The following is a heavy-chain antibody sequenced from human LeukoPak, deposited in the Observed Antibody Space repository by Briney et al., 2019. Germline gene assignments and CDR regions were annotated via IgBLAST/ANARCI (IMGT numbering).Heavy chain of an antibody. Sequence: GGSLRLSCAASGFTFSSYAMHWVRQAPGKGLERVAVISYDGSNKYYADSVKGRFTISRDNAKNSLYLQMNSLRAEETAVYYCASADYYDSALPFDYWGQGTLVTVSS. D-gene: IGHD3-22*01. V-gene: IGHV3-30-3*01. CDR3: ASADYYDSALPFDY. CDR2: ISYDGSNK. J-gene: IGHJ4*02. CDR1: GFTFSSYA.